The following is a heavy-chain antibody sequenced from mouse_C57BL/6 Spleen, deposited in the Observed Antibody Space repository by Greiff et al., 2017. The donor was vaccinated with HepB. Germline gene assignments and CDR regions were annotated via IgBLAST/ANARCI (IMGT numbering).Heavy chain of an antibody. J-gene: IGHJ2*01. Sequence: VQLKQSGPELVKPGASVKISCKASGYSFTGYYMNWVKQSPEKSLEWIGEINPSTGGTTYNQKFKAKATLTVDKSSSTAYMQLKSLTSEDSAVYYCARKTGSSWGYWGQGTTLTVSS. CDR2: INPSTGGT. CDR3: ARKTGSSWGY. CDR1: GYSFTGYY. D-gene: IGHD1-1*01. V-gene: IGHV1-42*01.